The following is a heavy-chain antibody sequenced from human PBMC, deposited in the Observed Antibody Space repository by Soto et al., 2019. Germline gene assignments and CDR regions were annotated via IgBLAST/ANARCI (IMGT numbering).Heavy chain of an antibody. J-gene: IGHJ4*02. V-gene: IGHV3-21*01. CDR1: GFTFSSYS. D-gene: IGHD6-13*01. Sequence: EVQLVESGGGLVKPGGSLRLSCAASGFTFSSYSMNWVRQAPGKGLEWVSSISSSSSYIYYADSVKGRFTISRDNAKNSLYLQMNSLRAEDTAVYYCAREGSSWYYFDYWGQGTLVTVSS. CDR2: ISSSSSYI. CDR3: AREGSSWYYFDY.